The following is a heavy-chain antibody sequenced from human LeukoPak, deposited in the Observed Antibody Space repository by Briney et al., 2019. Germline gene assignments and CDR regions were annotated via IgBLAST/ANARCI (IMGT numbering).Heavy chain of an antibody. V-gene: IGHV4-34*01. Sequence: SETLSLTCAVYGGSFSGYYWSWIRQPPGKGLEWIGEINHSGSTNYNPSLKSRVTISVDTSKNQFSLKLSSVTAADTAVYYCARQGPWWELRRTIDYWGQGTLVTVSS. CDR3: ARQGPWWELRRTIDY. J-gene: IGHJ4*02. CDR1: GGSFSGYY. D-gene: IGHD2-15*01. CDR2: INHSGST.